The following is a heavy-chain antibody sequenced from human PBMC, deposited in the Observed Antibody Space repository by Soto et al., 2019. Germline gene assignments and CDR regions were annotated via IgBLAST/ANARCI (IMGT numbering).Heavy chain of an antibody. V-gene: IGHV3-30*18. CDR3: ANYSYGLYYFDY. Sequence: QVQLVESGGGVVQPGRSLRLSCAASGFTFSSYGMHWVRQAPGKGLEWVAVISYDGSNKYYADSVKGRFTISRDNSKNTLYLQMNSLRAEDTAVYYCANYSYGLYYFDYWGQGTLVTVSS. CDR2: ISYDGSNK. J-gene: IGHJ4*02. D-gene: IGHD5-18*01. CDR1: GFTFSSYG.